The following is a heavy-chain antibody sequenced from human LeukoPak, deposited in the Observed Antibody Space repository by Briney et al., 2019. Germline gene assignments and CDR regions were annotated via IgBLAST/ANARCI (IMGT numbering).Heavy chain of an antibody. V-gene: IGHV4-59*08. Sequence: KPSETLSLTCTVSGGSISSYYWSWIRQPPGKGLEWIGYIYYSGSTNYNPSLKSRVTISVDTSKNQFSLKLSSVTAADTAVYYCARQRGYYYGMDVWGQGTTVTVSS. CDR3: ARQRGYYYGMDV. CDR2: IYYSGST. J-gene: IGHJ6*02. CDR1: GGSISSYY.